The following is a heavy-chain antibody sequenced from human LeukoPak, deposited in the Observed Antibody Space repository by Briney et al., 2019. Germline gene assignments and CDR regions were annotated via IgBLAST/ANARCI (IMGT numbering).Heavy chain of an antibody. CDR2: ISSSGSTI. V-gene: IGHV3-11*04. Sequence: SGGSLRLSCAASGFTFSDYYMSWIRQAPGKGLEWVSYISSSGSTIYYADSVKGRFTISRDNAKNSLYLQMNSLRAEDTAVYYCAKGYCGSTSCYSGLDWGQGTLVTVSS. CDR1: GFTFSDYY. J-gene: IGHJ4*02. CDR3: AKGYCGSTSCYSGLD. D-gene: IGHD2-2*01.